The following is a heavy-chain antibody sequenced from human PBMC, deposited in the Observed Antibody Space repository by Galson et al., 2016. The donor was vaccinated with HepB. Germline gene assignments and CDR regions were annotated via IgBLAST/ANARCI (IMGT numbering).Heavy chain of an antibody. J-gene: IGHJ4*02. Sequence: SLRLSCAGSGFIFNSHAMSWVRQAPGKGLELVSAISDIGANTNHADFVKGRFTISRDNSKNTMYLQMNSLRVEDTAVYYCAARYGEFLMVFDYWGQGTLVTVSS. CDR2: ISDIGANT. CDR3: AARYGEFLMVFDY. D-gene: IGHD3-10*01. CDR1: GFIFNSHA. V-gene: IGHV3-23*01.